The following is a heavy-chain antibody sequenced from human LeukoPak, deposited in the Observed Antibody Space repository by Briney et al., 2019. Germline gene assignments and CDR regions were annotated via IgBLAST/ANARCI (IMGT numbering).Heavy chain of an antibody. D-gene: IGHD4-17*01. CDR1: GGTFSSYA. CDR2: IIPIFGTA. Sequence: ASVKVSCKASGGTFSSYAISWARQAPGQGLEWMGGIIPIFGTANYAQKFQGRVTITADESTSTAYMELSSLRSEDTAVYYCARDRRGTVTSNWFDPWGQGTLVTVSS. V-gene: IGHV1-69*13. CDR3: ARDRRGTVTSNWFDP. J-gene: IGHJ5*02.